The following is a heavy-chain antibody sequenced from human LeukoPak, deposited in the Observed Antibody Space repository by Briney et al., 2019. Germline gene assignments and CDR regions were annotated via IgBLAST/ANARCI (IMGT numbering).Heavy chain of an antibody. Sequence: PGGSLRLSCAVSGLTSSNYATSWVRQAPGKGLEWVSLIGGSGVNTFYADSVKGRFTISRDNAKNSLYLQMNSLRAEDTAVYYCARAYSSSSFFDYWGQGTLVTVSS. CDR2: IGGSGVNT. J-gene: IGHJ4*02. V-gene: IGHV3-23*01. CDR1: GLTSSNYA. D-gene: IGHD6-6*01. CDR3: ARAYSSSSFFDY.